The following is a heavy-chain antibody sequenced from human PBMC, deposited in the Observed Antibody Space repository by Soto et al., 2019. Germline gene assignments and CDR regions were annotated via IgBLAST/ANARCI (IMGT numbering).Heavy chain of an antibody. D-gene: IGHD3-3*01. CDR2: ISGSGGST. CDR1: GFTFSSYA. V-gene: IGHV3-23*01. CDR3: AKGCIYYDFWSGYSDRYYFDY. Sequence: GGSLRLSCAASGFTFSSYAMSWVRQAPGKGLEWVSAISGSGGSTYYADSVKGRFTISRDNSKNTLYLQMNSLRAEDTAVYYCAKGCIYYDFWSGYSDRYYFDYWGQGTLVTVSS. J-gene: IGHJ4*02.